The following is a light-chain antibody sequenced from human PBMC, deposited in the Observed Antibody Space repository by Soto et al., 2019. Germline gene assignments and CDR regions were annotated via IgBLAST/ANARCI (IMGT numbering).Light chain of an antibody. CDR3: QQSYTTPLMYT. Sequence: DIQMTQSPSSLSASVGDKVTITCRASQNILRYLNWYQQKPGEAPNLLIYGASTLHRGVPSRFSGSGSGTDFSLTISSLQPEDFATYYCQQSYTTPLMYTFGQGTKLQIK. CDR2: GAS. V-gene: IGKV1-39*01. CDR1: QNILRY. J-gene: IGKJ2*01.